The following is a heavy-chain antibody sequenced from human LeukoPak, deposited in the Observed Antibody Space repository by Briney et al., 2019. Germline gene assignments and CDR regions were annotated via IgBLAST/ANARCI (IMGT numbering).Heavy chain of an antibody. V-gene: IGHV3-11*01. CDR1: GFTFSDYY. CDR2: ISSSSSTI. D-gene: IGHD2-15*01. CDR3: AKESSGGWHFDY. J-gene: IGHJ4*02. Sequence: PGGSLRLSCAASGFTFSDYYMSWIRQARGKGLEWVSYISSSSSTIYYADSVKGRFTISRDNAKNSLYLQMNSLRAEDTAVYYCAKESSGGWHFDYRGQGTLVTVSS.